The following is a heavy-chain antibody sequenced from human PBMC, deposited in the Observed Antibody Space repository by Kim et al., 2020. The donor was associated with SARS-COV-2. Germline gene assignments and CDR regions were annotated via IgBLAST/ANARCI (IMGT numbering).Heavy chain of an antibody. D-gene: IGHD1-26*01. CDR1: GGTFSSYA. CDR2: IIPIFGTA. V-gene: IGHV1-69*13. J-gene: IGHJ3*02. Sequence: SVKVSCKASGGTFSSYAISWVRQAPGQGLEWMGGIIPIFGTANYAQKFQGRVTITADESTSTAYMELSSLRSEDTAVYYCYTRTVTRGDWATRAAIVGATHGLYDAFDIWGQGTMVTVSS. CDR3: YTRTVTRGDWATRAAIVGATHGLYDAFDI.